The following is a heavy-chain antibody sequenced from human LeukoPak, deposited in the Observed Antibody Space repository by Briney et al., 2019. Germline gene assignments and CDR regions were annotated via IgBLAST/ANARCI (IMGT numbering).Heavy chain of an antibody. CDR1: GGSISSSSYY. V-gene: IGHV4-39*02. D-gene: IGHD6-13*01. J-gene: IGHJ6*03. Sequence: KPSETLSLTCTVSGGSISSSSYYWGWIRQPPGKGLEWIGSIYHSGSTYYNPSLKSRVTISVDTSKNQFSLKLSSVTAVDTAVYYCARDPIAAAGYYYYYYMDVWGKGTTVTVSS. CDR3: ARDPIAAAGYYYYYYMDV. CDR2: IYHSGST.